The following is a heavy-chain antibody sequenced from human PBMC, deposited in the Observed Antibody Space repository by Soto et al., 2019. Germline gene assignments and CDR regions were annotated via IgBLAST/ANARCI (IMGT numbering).Heavy chain of an antibody. J-gene: IGHJ6*03. Sequence: ASVKVSCKASGYTFTSYDINWVLQATGQGLEWMGWMNPNSGNTGYAQKFQGKVTMTRNTSISTAYMELSSLRSEDTAVYYCARAPRFGESSFYYYYYMDVWGKGTTVTVSS. D-gene: IGHD3-10*01. CDR1: GYTFTSYD. V-gene: IGHV1-8*01. CDR2: MNPNSGNT. CDR3: ARAPRFGESSFYYYYYMDV.